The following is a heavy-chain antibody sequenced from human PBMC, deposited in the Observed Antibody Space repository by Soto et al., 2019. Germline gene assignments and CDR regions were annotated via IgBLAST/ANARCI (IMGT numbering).Heavy chain of an antibody. J-gene: IGHJ3*02. V-gene: IGHV1-24*01. CDR3: ATFRLELSGAFDT. CDR1: GYTLTELS. CDR2: FDPEDGET. D-gene: IGHD1-7*01. Sequence: GASVKVSCKVSGYTLTELSMQWVRQAPGKEHEWMGGFDPEDGETIYSQKFQGRVTMNEDTSTDTAYMELSSLRSEDTAVYYCATFRLELSGAFDTGVQGSMVIIS.